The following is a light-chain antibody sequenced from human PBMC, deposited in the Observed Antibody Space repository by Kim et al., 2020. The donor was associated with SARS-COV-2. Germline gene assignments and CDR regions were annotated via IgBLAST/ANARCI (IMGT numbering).Light chain of an antibody. CDR1: SSDVGGYNY. CDR3: CSYAGSSNLV. Sequence: GQSVTISCTGTSSDVGGYNYVSWYRQQPGNVPKLIICEVKKRPSGVHDRFSGSKSGNTAALTVSGLQAEDEADYYCCSYAGSSNLVFGGGTQLTVL. J-gene: IGLJ2*01. V-gene: IGLV2-8*01. CDR2: EVK.